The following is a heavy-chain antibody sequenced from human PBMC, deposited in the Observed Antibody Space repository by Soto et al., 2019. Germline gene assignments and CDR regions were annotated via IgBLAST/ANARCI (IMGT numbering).Heavy chain of an antibody. CDR2: IIPIFGTA. CDR1: GGTFSSYA. CDR3: ARVWETMVRGVIRPAFDI. Sequence: ASVKVSCKXSGGTFSSYAISWVRQAPGQGLEWMGGIIPIFGTANYAQKFQGRVTITADKSTSTAYMELSSLRSEDTAVYYCARVWETMVRGVIRPAFDIWGQGTMVTVSS. V-gene: IGHV1-69*06. J-gene: IGHJ3*02. D-gene: IGHD3-10*01.